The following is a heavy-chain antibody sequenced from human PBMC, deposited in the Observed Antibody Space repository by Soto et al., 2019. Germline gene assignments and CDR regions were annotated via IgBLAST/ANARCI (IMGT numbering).Heavy chain of an antibody. D-gene: IGHD3-10*01. V-gene: IGHV1-69*06. CDR1: GGTFSSYA. CDR2: IIPIFGTA. Sequence: QVQLVQSGAEVKKPGSSVKVSCKASGGTFSSYAISWVRQAPGQGLEWMGGIIPIFGTANYAQKFQGRVTITAEKSTSTAYRELSSLRSEETAVYYWAGSMDYYYYGMDVWGQGTTVTVSS. CDR3: AGSMDYYYYGMDV. J-gene: IGHJ6*02.